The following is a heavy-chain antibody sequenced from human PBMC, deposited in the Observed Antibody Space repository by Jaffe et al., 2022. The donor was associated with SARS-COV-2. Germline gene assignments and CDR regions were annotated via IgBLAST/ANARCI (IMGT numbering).Heavy chain of an antibody. CDR1: GGSISSYY. V-gene: IGHV4-59*08. Sequence: QVQLQESGPGLVKPSETLSLTCTVSGGSISSYYWSWIRQPPGKGLEWIGYIYYSGSTNYNPSLKSRVTISVDTSKNQFSLKLSSVTAADTAVYYCARHVQADFWSGYWKDWGQGTLVTVSS. D-gene: IGHD3-3*01. CDR3: ARHVQADFWSGYWKD. J-gene: IGHJ4*02. CDR2: IYYSGST.